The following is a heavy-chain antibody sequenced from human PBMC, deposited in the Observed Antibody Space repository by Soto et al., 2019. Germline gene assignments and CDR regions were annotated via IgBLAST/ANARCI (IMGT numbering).Heavy chain of an antibody. J-gene: IGHJ4*02. CDR1: GGTSSSYA. Sequence: SVKGSCNASGGTSSSYAISWVRQAPGQGLEWMGGIIPIFGTANYAPKFQGRVTITADESTSTAYMELSSLRSEDTAVYYCVSGELQDRYFDYWGQVTLVTLSS. V-gene: IGHV1-69*13. D-gene: IGHD3-10*02. CDR2: IIPIFGTA. CDR3: VSGELQDRYFDY.